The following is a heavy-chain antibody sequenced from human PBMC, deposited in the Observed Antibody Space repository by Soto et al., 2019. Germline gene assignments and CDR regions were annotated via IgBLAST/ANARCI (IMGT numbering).Heavy chain of an antibody. Sequence: EVQLVESGGGLVQPGGSLRLSCAVSGFTFSNYWMSWVRQGPGKGLEWVANIKQDGSVKYLVDSVKGRFTISRDNAKNSVYLQMNSLRDEDTAVYYCARIGYSSSCFDYWGQGTVVTVSS. D-gene: IGHD6-6*01. CDR2: IKQDGSVK. J-gene: IGHJ4*02. V-gene: IGHV3-7*01. CDR1: GFTFSNYW. CDR3: ARIGYSSSCFDY.